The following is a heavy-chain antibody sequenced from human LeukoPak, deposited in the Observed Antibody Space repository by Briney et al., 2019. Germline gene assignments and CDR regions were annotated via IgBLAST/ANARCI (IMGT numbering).Heavy chain of an antibody. Sequence: GASVKVSCKASGYTFTSYAMHWVRQAPGQRLEWMGWINAANGNTKYSQKFQGRVTITRDTSASTAYMELSSLRSEDTAVYYCARALYYCASGSHYYFDYWGQGTLVTVSS. CDR3: ARALYYCASGSHYYFDY. V-gene: IGHV1-3*01. D-gene: IGHD3-10*01. CDR2: INAANGNT. J-gene: IGHJ4*02. CDR1: GYTFTSYA.